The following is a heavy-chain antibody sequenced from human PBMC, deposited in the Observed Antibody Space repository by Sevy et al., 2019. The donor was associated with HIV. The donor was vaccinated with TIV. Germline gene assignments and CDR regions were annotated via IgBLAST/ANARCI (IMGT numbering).Heavy chain of an antibody. Sequence: GGSLRLSCAASGFTFSSHAMHWVRQAPSKGLEWLTIISHDGSKKYYADSVEGRFTISRDFSKSTVYLQMNSLTTEDTAVYYCARDLPNWGIDYWGQGTLVTVSS. CDR2: ISHDGSKK. D-gene: IGHD7-27*01. V-gene: IGHV3-30*03. J-gene: IGHJ4*02. CDR1: GFTFSSHA. CDR3: ARDLPNWGIDY.